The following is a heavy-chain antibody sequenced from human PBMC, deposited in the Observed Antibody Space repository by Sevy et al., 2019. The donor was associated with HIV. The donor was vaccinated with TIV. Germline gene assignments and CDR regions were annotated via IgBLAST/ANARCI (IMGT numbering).Heavy chain of an antibody. CDR3: TTGKYSSGWYYFDY. V-gene: IGHV3-15*01. CDR2: IKSKTDGGTT. D-gene: IGHD6-19*01. J-gene: IGHJ4*02. CDR1: GFTFSNAW. Sequence: GGSLRLSCAASGFTFSNAWTSWVRQAPGKGLEWVGRIKSKTDGGTTDYAAPVKGRFTISRDDSKNTLYLQMNSLKTEDTAVYYCTTGKYSSGWYYFDYWGQGTLVTVSS.